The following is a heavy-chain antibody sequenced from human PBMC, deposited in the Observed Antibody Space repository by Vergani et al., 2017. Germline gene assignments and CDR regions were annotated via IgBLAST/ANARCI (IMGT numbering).Heavy chain of an antibody. V-gene: IGHV3-30*18. Sequence: QVQLVESGGGVVQPGRSLRLSCAASGFTFSSYAMHWVRQAPGKGLEWVAVISYDGSNKYYADSVKGRFTISRNNSKNTLYLQMNSPRAEDTAVYYCAKDQAGPLRYWGQGTLVTVSS. D-gene: IGHD6-19*01. J-gene: IGHJ4*02. CDR2: ISYDGSNK. CDR3: AKDQAGPLRY. CDR1: GFTFSSYA.